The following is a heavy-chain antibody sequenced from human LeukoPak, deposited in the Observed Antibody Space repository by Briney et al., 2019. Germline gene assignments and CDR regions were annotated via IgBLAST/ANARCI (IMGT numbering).Heavy chain of an antibody. J-gene: IGHJ4*02. D-gene: IGHD2-21*01. V-gene: IGHV4-31*03. Sequence: SETLSLTCTVSGGSISSGGYYWSWIRQHPGKGLEWIGYIYYSGSTYYNPSLKSRVTISVDTSKNQFSLKLSSVTAADTAVYYCAREVISHEGYFDYWGQGTLVTVSS. CDR3: AREVISHEGYFDY. CDR2: IYYSGST. CDR1: GGSISSGGYY.